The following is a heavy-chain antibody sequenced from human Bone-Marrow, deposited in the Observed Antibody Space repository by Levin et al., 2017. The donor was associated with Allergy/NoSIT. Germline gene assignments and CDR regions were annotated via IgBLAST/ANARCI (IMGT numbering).Heavy chain of an antibody. V-gene: IGHV3-48*02. Sequence: ASVKVSCAASGFTFSNSRMNWVRQAPGKGLEWVSYISDSSSSIFYADSVKGRFTISRDNAKNSLFLQMNSLRDEDTAVYYCARDCPHLSYSSTWYYYYGIDVWGQGTTVTVSS. CDR3: ARDCPHLSYSSTWYYYYGIDV. J-gene: IGHJ6*02. CDR2: ISDSSSSI. D-gene: IGHD6-13*01. CDR1: GFTFSNSR.